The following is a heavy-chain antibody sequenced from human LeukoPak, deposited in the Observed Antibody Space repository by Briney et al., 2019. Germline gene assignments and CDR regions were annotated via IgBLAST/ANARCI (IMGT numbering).Heavy chain of an antibody. D-gene: IGHD3-22*01. CDR1: GFTFSNYA. Sequence: GGSLRLSCAASGFTFSNYAMTWVRQAPGRGLEWVAAISGSGGSTNYADSVKGRFTISRDNSKNTLYLQMNSLRAEDTAVYYCAKVRSYYDSSGYAYDYDYWGQGTLVTVSS. J-gene: IGHJ4*02. CDR2: ISGSGGST. V-gene: IGHV3-23*01. CDR3: AKVRSYYDSSGYAYDYDY.